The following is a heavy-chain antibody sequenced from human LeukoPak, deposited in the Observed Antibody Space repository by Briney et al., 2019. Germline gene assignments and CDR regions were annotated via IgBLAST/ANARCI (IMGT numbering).Heavy chain of an antibody. D-gene: IGHD2-2*02. V-gene: IGHV3-9*01. Sequence: GGSLRLSCAASGFTFDDYAMHWVRQAPGKGLEWVSGISWNSGSIGYADSVKGRFTISRDNAKNSLYLQMNSLRDEDTAVYYCARDIGDCSSLSCHNQYYYMDVWGKGTTVTVTS. J-gene: IGHJ6*03. CDR1: GFTFDDYA. CDR3: ARDIGDCSSLSCHNQYYYMDV. CDR2: ISWNSGSI.